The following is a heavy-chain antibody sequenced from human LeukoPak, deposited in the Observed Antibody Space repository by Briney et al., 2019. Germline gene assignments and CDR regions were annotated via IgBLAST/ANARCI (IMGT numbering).Heavy chain of an antibody. CDR3: ARDPAISYYDSSGYYYAKNWFDP. D-gene: IGHD3-22*01. V-gene: IGHV1-2*02. CDR1: GYTFTGYY. CDR2: INPNSGGT. Sequence: ASVKVSCKASGYTFTGYYMHWVRQAPGQGLEWMGWINPNSGGTNYAQKFQGRVTMTRDTSISTAYMELSRLRSDDTAVYYCARDPAISYYDSSGYYYAKNWFDPWGQGTLVTVSS. J-gene: IGHJ5*02.